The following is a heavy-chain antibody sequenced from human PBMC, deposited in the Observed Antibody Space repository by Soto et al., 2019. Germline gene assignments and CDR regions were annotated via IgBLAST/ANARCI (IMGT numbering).Heavy chain of an antibody. J-gene: IGHJ4*02. Sequence: GASVKVSCKASGYTFTSYAMHWVRQAPGQRLEWMGWINAGNGNTKYSQKFQGRVTITRDTSASTAYMELSSLRSEDTAVYYCARDAAYYYDSSGYLGPVDYWGQGTLVTVSS. D-gene: IGHD3-22*01. V-gene: IGHV1-3*01. CDR1: GYTFTSYA. CDR2: INAGNGNT. CDR3: ARDAAYYYDSSGYLGPVDY.